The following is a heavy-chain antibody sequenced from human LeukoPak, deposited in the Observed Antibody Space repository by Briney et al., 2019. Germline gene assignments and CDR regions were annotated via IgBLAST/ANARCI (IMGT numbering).Heavy chain of an antibody. CDR3: VRDRGTYRPIDY. V-gene: IGHV3-9*01. CDR2: ISWNSGSI. Sequence: GRSLRLSCAASGFTFDDYAMHWVRQAPGKGLEWVSGISWNSGSIGYADSVKGRFTISRDNAKNSLYLQMNSLRAEDTAIYYCVRDRGTYRPIDYWGQGTLVTVSS. J-gene: IGHJ4*02. CDR1: GFTFDDYA. D-gene: IGHD1-26*01.